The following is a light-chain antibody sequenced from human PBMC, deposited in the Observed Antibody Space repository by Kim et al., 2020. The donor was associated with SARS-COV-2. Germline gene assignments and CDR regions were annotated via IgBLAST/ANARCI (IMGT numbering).Light chain of an antibody. CDR3: QQYNNGPPYT. V-gene: IGKV3-15*01. Sequence: DIVMTQSPATLSVSPGDRATLSCRASQSVNSDLAWYQQRPGQGPRLLIYGASTRAPGVPDRVSGSGSGTEFTLTISSLQSEDFAVYFCQQYNNGPPYTFGQGTKLEI. CDR1: QSVNSD. CDR2: GAS. J-gene: IGKJ2*01.